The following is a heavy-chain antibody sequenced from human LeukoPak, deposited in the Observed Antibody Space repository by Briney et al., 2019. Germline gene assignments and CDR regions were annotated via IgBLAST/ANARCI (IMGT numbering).Heavy chain of an antibody. Sequence: PSETLPLTCTVSGGSISSYYWSWIRQPPGKGLEWIGYIYYSGSTNYNPSLKSRVTISVDTSKNQFSLKLSSVTAADTAVYYCARGIYYGGAFDIWGQGTMVTVSS. CDR1: GGSISSYY. J-gene: IGHJ3*02. CDR2: IYYSGST. D-gene: IGHD4-17*01. CDR3: ARGIYYGGAFDI. V-gene: IGHV4-59*01.